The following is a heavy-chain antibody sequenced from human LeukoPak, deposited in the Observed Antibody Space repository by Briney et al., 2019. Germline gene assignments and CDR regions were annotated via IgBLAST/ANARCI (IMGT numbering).Heavy chain of an antibody. Sequence: SETLSLTCAVYGGSFSGYYWSWIRQPPGKGLEWIGEINHSGSTNYNPSLKSRVTISVDTSKDQFSLKLSSVTAADTAVYYCARAPYYYGSGSYSAFDIWGQGTMVTVSS. J-gene: IGHJ3*02. CDR3: ARAPYYYGSGSYSAFDI. CDR1: GGSFSGYY. V-gene: IGHV4-34*01. D-gene: IGHD3-10*01. CDR2: INHSGST.